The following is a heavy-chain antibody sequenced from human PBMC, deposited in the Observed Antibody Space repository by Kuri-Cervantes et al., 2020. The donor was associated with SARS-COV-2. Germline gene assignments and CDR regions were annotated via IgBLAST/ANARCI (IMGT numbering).Heavy chain of an antibody. Sequence: ASVKVSCKASGYTFTGYYMHWVRQAPGKGLEWMGWINPNSGGTNYAQQFQGWVTMTRDTSISTVYMGLSRLRSDDTAVYYCARSTPLRRLVVISQLGAFDIWGQGTMVTVSS. CDR3: ARSTPLRRLVVISQLGAFDI. V-gene: IGHV1-2*04. CDR2: INPNSGGT. D-gene: IGHD3-22*01. CDR1: GYTFTGYY. J-gene: IGHJ3*02.